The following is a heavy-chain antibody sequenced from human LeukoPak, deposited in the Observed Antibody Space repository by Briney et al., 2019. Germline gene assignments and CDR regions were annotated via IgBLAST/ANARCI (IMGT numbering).Heavy chain of an antibody. CDR1: GGSFSGYY. Sequence: SETLSLTCAVDGGSFSGYYWSWIRQPPGKGLEWIGEINHSGSTNYNPSLKSRVTISLDTSNNQFSLKLTSVTAADTTVYYCARISPSSGTYWENFYYYMDVWGKGTTVTVSS. CDR2: INHSGST. V-gene: IGHV4-34*01. J-gene: IGHJ6*03. CDR3: ARISPSSGTYWENFYYYMDV. D-gene: IGHD1-26*01.